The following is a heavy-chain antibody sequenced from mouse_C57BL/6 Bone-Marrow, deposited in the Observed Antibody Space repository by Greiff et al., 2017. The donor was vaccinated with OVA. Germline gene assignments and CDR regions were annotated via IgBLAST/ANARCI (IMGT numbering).Heavy chain of an antibody. D-gene: IGHD1-3*01. Sequence: EVQLVESGGGLVKPGGSLKLSCAASGFTFSSYTMSWVRQTPEKRLEWVATISGGGGNTYYPDSVKGRFTISRDNAKNTLYLQMSSLRSEDTALYYCARKITAPRYFDVWGTGTTVTVSS. CDR3: ARKITAPRYFDV. V-gene: IGHV5-9*01. CDR2: ISGGGGNT. J-gene: IGHJ1*03. CDR1: GFTFSSYT.